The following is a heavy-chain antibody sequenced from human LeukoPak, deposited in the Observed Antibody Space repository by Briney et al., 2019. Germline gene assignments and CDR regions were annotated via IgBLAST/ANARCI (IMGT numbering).Heavy chain of an antibody. CDR1: GGSISIYY. Sequence: PSETLSLTCTVSGGSISIYYWSWIRQPPGKGLEWIGYIYDSGSTNYNPSLKSRVTISVDTSKNQFSLKLSSVTAAVTAVYYCACLTTADAFDIWGQGTMVTVSS. CDR2: IYDSGST. V-gene: IGHV4-59*01. CDR3: ACLTTADAFDI. D-gene: IGHD3-22*01. J-gene: IGHJ3*02.